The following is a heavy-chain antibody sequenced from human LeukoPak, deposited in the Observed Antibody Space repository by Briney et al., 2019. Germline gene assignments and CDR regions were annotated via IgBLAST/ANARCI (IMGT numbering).Heavy chain of an antibody. CDR2: IYSSGST. J-gene: IGHJ4*02. D-gene: IGHD1-26*01. V-gene: IGHV4-59*10. CDR1: GDFFSTYY. CDR3: ARYRTSGSYLFDY. Sequence: SETLSLTCTVSGDFFSTYYWSWIRQPAGKGLEWIGHIYSSGSTNYNPSLKSRVTMSIDSSNNQFSLKMTSVTAAGTAVYYCARYRTSGSYLFDYWGQGTLVTVSS.